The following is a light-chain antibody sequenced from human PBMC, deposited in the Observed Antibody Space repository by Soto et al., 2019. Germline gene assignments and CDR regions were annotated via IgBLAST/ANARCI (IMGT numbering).Light chain of an antibody. CDR2: HAS. J-gene: IGKJ4*01. V-gene: IGKV1-5*01. CDR1: QSISNW. CDR3: QQYNSWPLT. Sequence: EIKMTQSPSTLPASVGDRVTITCRASQSISNWLAWYQQKPGTAPKVLIYHASNLQSGVPSRFSGSGSGTEFTLTISSLQSEDFAVYYCQQYNSWPLTFGGGTKVDIK.